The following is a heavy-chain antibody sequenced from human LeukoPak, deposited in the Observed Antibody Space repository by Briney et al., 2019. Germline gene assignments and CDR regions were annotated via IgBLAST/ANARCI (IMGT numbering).Heavy chain of an antibody. J-gene: IGHJ4*02. Sequence: PGESLQISCKGFGYSFTSYWIGWVRQTPGKGLEWMGIIYSGGSETRYSPSLQGQVNMSDDKSIRTAYLQWSSLKASDTAIYYYARCPRQTRDYFDYWGQESLVTVS. V-gene: IGHV5-51*01. CDR2: IYSGGSET. D-gene: IGHD5-24*01. CDR3: ARCPRQTRDYFDY. CDR1: GYSFTSYW.